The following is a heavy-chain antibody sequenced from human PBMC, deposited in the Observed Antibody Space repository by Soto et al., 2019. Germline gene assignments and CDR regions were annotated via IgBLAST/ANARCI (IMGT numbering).Heavy chain of an antibody. J-gene: IGHJ4*02. V-gene: IGHV3-11*01. CDR1: GFSFSDYY. CDR2: TSYSGWAV. CDR3: AREKSDSSDY. Sequence: QVQLVESGGGLVKPGGSLRLSCAASGFSFSDYYMSWIRQAPGKGLEWLSYTSYSGWAVYVADTVKGRFTISRDNAKNSLYLQMDSLIADDTAVHYCAREKSDSSDYWGQGTLVVVSS. D-gene: IGHD6-13*01.